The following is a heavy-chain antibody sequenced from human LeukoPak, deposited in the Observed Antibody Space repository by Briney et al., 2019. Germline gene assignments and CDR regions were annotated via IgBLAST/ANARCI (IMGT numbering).Heavy chain of an antibody. CDR2: INHSGST. CDR3: ASSGWYRGY. J-gene: IGHJ4*02. Sequence: SETLSLTCAVYGGSFSGYYWSWIRQPPGKGLEWIGEINHSGSTNYNPSLKSRVTISIDTSKNQFSLKLTSVTAADTAVYYCASSGWYRGYWGQGTLVTVSS. CDR1: GGSFSGYY. V-gene: IGHV4-34*01. D-gene: IGHD6-19*01.